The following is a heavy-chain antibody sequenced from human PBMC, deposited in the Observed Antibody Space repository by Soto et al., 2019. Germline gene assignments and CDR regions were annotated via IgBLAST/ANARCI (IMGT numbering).Heavy chain of an antibody. CDR1: GYTFTSYG. J-gene: IGHJ6*02. D-gene: IGHD3-10*01. V-gene: IGHV1-18*01. CDR3: ARSMVRGEAAYYYYGMDV. CDR2: ISAYNGNT. Sequence: QVQLVQSGAEVKKPGASVKVSCKASGYTFTSYGISWVRQAPGQGLEWMGWISAYNGNTNYAQKLQGRVTMTTDTSTSTAYMELRSLRSDATAVYYCARSMVRGEAAYYYYGMDVWGQGTTVTVSS.